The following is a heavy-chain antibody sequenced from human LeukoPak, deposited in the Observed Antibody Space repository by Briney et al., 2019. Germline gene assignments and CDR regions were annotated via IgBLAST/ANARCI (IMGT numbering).Heavy chain of an antibody. D-gene: IGHD1-1*01. Sequence: SVKVSCKASGFTFTNSAVQWVRQARGQRLEWIGWIVVGSGNTNYAQKFQERVTITRDMSTSTAYVELSSLRSEDTAVYYCAAGNWYEFDYWGQGTLVTVSS. J-gene: IGHJ4*02. CDR1: GFTFTNSA. CDR2: IVVGSGNT. CDR3: AAGNWYEFDY. V-gene: IGHV1-58*01.